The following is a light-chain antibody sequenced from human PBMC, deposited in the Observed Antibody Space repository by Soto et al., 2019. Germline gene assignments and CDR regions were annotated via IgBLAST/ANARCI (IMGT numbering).Light chain of an antibody. J-gene: IGKJ1*01. CDR2: DAS. CDR1: QTISHW. Sequence: DIPMTQSPSTLSASVGDRVTITCRASQTISHWLAWYQQKPGKAPKLLIYDASNLESGVPSRFSGSGSGTEFTLTISSLQPDDFATYYCQQYNSFSPWTFGQGTKVEIK. CDR3: QQYNSFSPWT. V-gene: IGKV1-5*01.